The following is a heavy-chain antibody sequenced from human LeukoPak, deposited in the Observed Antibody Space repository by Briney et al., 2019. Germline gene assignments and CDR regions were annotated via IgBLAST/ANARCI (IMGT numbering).Heavy chain of an antibody. Sequence: SETLSLTCTVSATSLSRFHWTWFRQPAGKRPEWIGLIYSNGAATLNPSLRSRVAMSVDLVKNQLFLKVASVTAADTAFYFCARAPSSYESGNGYPNLGWLDPWGQGALVTVSS. CDR2: IYSNGAA. D-gene: IGHD5-24*01. CDR3: ARAPSSYESGNGYPNLGWLDP. CDR1: ATSLSRFH. J-gene: IGHJ5*02. V-gene: IGHV4-4*07.